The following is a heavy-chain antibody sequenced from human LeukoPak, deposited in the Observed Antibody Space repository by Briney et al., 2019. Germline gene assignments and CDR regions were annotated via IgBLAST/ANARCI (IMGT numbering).Heavy chain of an antibody. V-gene: IGHV3-21*01. Sequence: GGSLRLSCAASGFTFSSYSMNWVRQAPGKGLEWVSSISSSSSYIYYADSVKGRLTISRDNAKNSLYLQMNSLRAEDTAVYYCARDKVAAAAGTDWGQGTLVTVSS. D-gene: IGHD6-13*01. J-gene: IGHJ4*02. CDR1: GFTFSSYS. CDR3: ARDKVAAAAGTD. CDR2: ISSSSSYI.